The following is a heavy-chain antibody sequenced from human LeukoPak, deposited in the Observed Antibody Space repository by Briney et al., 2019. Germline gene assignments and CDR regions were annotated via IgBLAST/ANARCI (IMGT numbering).Heavy chain of an antibody. V-gene: IGHV4-31*03. CDR2: IYYSGST. J-gene: IGHJ4*02. CDR3: ARGPLLWFGELLLYYFDY. Sequence: SQTLSLTCTVSGGSISSGGYYWSWIRQHPGKGLEWIGYIYYSGSTYYNPSLKSRVTISVDTSKNQFSLKLSSVTAADTAVYYCARGPLLWFGELLLYYFDYWGQGTLVTVSS. CDR1: GGSISSGGYY. D-gene: IGHD3-10*01.